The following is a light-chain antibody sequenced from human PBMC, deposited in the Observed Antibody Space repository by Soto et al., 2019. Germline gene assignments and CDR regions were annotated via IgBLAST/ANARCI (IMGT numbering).Light chain of an antibody. CDR1: QSVLYSSNNKNY. CDR3: QHYYSSQWT. V-gene: IGKV4-1*01. CDR2: WAS. Sequence: DIVMTQSPDSLAVSLGERATINCKSSQSVLYSSNNKNYLAWYQQKPGQPPKLLVYWASTRESGVPDRFSGSGSGTDFTLTISSLQAEDVAVYFCQHYYSSQWTFGQGTKVEIK. J-gene: IGKJ1*01.